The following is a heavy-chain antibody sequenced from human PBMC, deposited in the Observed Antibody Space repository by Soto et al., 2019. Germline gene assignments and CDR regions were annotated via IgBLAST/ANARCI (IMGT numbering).Heavy chain of an antibody. CDR1: GYTFINYG. Sequence: QVQLMQSGAEVKKSGASVKVSCKASGYTFINYGIIWVRQAPRQGLEWMGWITDYNGSTKYARKFQDRVTMTTDTSTSTAYMELRSLRSDDTAVYFCARDDFGDLWRSPDVWGQGTMVTVSS. V-gene: IGHV1-18*04. CDR3: ARDDFGDLWRSPDV. D-gene: IGHD4-17*01. CDR2: ITDYNGST. J-gene: IGHJ3*01.